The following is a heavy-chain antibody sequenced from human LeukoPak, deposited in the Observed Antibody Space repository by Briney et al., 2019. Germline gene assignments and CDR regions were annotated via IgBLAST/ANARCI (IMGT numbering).Heavy chain of an antibody. D-gene: IGHD3-22*01. CDR1: GYTFTGYY. CDR3: ARDLDYDSSGYYPDY. J-gene: IGHJ4*02. Sequence: ASVKVSCKASGYTFTGYYMHWVRQAPGQGLEWMGWINPNSGGTNYAQKFQGRVTMTRDTSISTAYMELSRLRSDVTAVYYCARDLDYDSSGYYPDYWGQGTLVTVSS. CDR2: INPNSGGT. V-gene: IGHV1-2*02.